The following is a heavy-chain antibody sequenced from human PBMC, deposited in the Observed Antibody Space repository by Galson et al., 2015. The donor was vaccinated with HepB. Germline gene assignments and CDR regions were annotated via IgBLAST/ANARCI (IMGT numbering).Heavy chain of an antibody. CDR2: IRYDGSIK. J-gene: IGHJ4*02. CDR3: AKNTPSSGYHGLHY. CDR1: GFTFSNYG. V-gene: IGHV3-30*02. Sequence: SLRLSCAASGFTFSNYGMHWVRQAPGKGLEWEAYIRYDGSIKYYGDSVKGRFTISRDNSKNTLYLQMNSLRAEDTAVYYCAKNTPSSGYHGLHYGGQGTLVTVSS. D-gene: IGHD5-12*01.